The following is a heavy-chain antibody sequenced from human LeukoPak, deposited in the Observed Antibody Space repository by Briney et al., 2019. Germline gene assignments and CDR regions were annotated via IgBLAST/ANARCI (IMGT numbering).Heavy chain of an antibody. CDR3: AGEYYDFWSGYLYLGSFDP. CDR2: IIPIFGTA. D-gene: IGHD3-3*01. V-gene: IGHV1-69*13. Sequence: SVKVSCKASGGTFSSYAISWVRQAPGQGLEWMGGIIPIFGTANYAQKFQGRVTITADESTSTAYMELSSLRSEDTAVYYCAGEYYDFWSGYLYLGSFDPWGQGTLVTVSS. CDR1: GGTFSSYA. J-gene: IGHJ5*02.